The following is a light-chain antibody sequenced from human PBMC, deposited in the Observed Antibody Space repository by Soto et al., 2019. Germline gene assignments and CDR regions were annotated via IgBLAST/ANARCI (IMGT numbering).Light chain of an antibody. Sequence: DVQMTQSPSLLSASVGDRVTITCRASQDVGGFVAWYQHKPATAPKPLIYGTSALKSGVPSRFSGSRSGTDFPLTISSLQPEDFGTYYCHQYDRYPRTFGGGTKVEI. CDR1: QDVGGF. J-gene: IGKJ4*01. CDR2: GTS. CDR3: HQYDRYPRT. V-gene: IGKV1D-16*01.